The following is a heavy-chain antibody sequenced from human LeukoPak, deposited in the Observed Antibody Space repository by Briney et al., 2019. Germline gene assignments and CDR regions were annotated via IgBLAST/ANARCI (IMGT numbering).Heavy chain of an antibody. Sequence: ASVKVSCKASGYTFTSYAISWVRQAPGQGLEWMGGIIPIFGTANYAQKFQGRVTITADESTSTAYMELSSLRSEDTAVYCCAREDSGYDAFDIWGQGTMVTVSS. V-gene: IGHV1-69*13. CDR3: AREDSGYDAFDI. CDR1: GYTFTSYA. CDR2: IIPIFGTA. D-gene: IGHD3-22*01. J-gene: IGHJ3*02.